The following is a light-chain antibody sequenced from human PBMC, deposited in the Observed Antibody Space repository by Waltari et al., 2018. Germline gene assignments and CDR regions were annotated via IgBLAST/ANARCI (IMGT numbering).Light chain of an antibody. V-gene: IGLV3-10*01. Sequence: SYELTQPPSVSVSPGQTATITCSGDLLTKKFTNWFQQKSGPAPVMVIYEDTKRLSAIPERFSGSSSGTTAALTITGAQVEDEADYYCYSTDIFRSERGVFGGGTKLLVL. CDR2: EDT. J-gene: IGLJ2*01. CDR1: LLTKKF. CDR3: YSTDIFRSERGV.